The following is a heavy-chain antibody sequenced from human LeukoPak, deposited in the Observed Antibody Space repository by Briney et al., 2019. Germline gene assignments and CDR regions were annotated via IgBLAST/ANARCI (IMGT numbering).Heavy chain of an antibody. CDR3: SRGPIQLWVHNGVDV. D-gene: IGHD5-18*01. CDR1: GFNFGVHA. CDR2: IRSKAYRGTT. J-gene: IGHJ6*02. V-gene: IGHV3-49*04. Sequence: GGSLRVSCTTSGFNFGVHAMTWVRQAPGKGLEWVGFIRSKAYRGTTEYAASVKGRFTISRDDSKSVVYLQMNSLKSEDTAVYYCSRGPIQLWVHNGVDVWGQGTTVTVSS.